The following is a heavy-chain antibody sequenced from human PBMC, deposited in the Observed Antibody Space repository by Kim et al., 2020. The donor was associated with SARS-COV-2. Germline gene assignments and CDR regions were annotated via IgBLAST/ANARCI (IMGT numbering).Heavy chain of an antibody. Sequence: GGSLRLSCAASGFTFSSYEMNWVRQAPGKGLEWVSYISSSGSTIYYADSVKGRFTISRDNAKNSLYLQMNSLRAEDTAVYYCARWVDSSGYDDAFDIWGQGTMVTVSS. D-gene: IGHD3-22*01. CDR3: ARWVDSSGYDDAFDI. CDR2: ISSSGSTI. V-gene: IGHV3-48*03. J-gene: IGHJ3*02. CDR1: GFTFSSYE.